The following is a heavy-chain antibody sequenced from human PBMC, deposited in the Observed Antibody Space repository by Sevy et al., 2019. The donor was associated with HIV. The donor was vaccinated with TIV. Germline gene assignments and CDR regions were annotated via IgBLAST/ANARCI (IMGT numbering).Heavy chain of an antibody. D-gene: IGHD6-13*01. J-gene: IGHJ5*02. V-gene: IGHV1-2*06. CDR3: ARTPARIAAAGTINWFDP. CDR2: INPNSGGT. CDR1: GYTFTGYY. Sequence: ASVKVSCKASGYTFTGYYMHWVRQAPGQGLEWMGRINPNSGGTNYAQKFQGRVTMTRDTSISTAYMELSRLRSDDTAVYYCARTPARIAAAGTINWFDPWGQGTLVTVSS.